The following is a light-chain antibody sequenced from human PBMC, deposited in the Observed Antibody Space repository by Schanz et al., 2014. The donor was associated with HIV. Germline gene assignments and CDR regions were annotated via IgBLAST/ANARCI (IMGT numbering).Light chain of an antibody. V-gene: IGLV2-14*01. J-gene: IGLJ2*01. Sequence: QSALTQPASVSGSPGQSITISCTGSISDVGGYKYVSWYQQHPGKAPKLLIYEVSKRPLGVPDRFSGSKSGNTASLTVSRLQAEDEADYYCSSYTSSSTLLFGGGTKVTVL. CDR1: ISDVGGYKY. CDR3: SSYTSSSTLL. CDR2: EVS.